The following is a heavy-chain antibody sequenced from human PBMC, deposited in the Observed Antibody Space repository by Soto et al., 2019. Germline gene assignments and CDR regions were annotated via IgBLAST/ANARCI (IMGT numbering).Heavy chain of an antibody. J-gene: IGHJ4*02. CDR2: ISGYNGDT. Sequence: QVQLVQSGGEVKQPGASVKVSCKTSGYTFTSYGISWVRQAPGQGLEWMGWISGYNGDTKYVQKFQGRVTLTTDTSKNTAYMEVRSLRSDDTAVYYCARDWVGDLDYWGQGTLVTVSS. D-gene: IGHD4-17*01. V-gene: IGHV1-18*01. CDR1: GYTFTSYG. CDR3: ARDWVGDLDY.